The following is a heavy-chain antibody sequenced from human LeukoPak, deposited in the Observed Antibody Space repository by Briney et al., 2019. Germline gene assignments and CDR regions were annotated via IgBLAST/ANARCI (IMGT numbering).Heavy chain of an antibody. CDR2: ISRTSTFT. Sequence: GGSLRLSCAASGFTFSDYYMSWVRQAPGKGLEWVSYISRTSTFTNYADSVKGRFTVSRNNAENSLYLQMNSLRAEDTAVYFCVRVGLDYGDYVDYWGQGSLVTASS. CDR1: GFTFSDYY. V-gene: IGHV3-11*05. J-gene: IGHJ4*02. D-gene: IGHD4-17*01. CDR3: VRVGLDYGDYVDY.